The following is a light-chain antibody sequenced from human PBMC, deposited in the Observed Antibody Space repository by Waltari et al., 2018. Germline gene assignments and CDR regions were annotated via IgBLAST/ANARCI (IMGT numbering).Light chain of an antibody. Sequence: IALTQSPATLSLSPGERATLSCRANKSVSVYLAWYQHKPGQAPTRLIYGTSHRATGIPARFSGSGSETDFTLTISSLEPEDFAVYYCQQRNNWPLSFGGGTKVEIK. CDR3: QQRNNWPLS. V-gene: IGKV3-11*01. CDR1: KSVSVY. J-gene: IGKJ4*01. CDR2: GTS.